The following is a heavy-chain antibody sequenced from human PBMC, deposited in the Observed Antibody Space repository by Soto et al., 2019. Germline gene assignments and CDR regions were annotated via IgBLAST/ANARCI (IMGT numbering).Heavy chain of an antibody. V-gene: IGHV4-39*01. D-gene: IGHD1-26*01. CDR2: IFHTGAT. Sequence: SEPLSLTCTVSGNSISSSSFYWGWIRQPPGKGLEWIGHIFHTGATYQNPTLKSRLRMSVDTSKNQFSLNLSSVTATDTAVYYCARRRIVPTTNFDYWGQGTLVTVSS. J-gene: IGHJ4*02. CDR3: ARRRIVPTTNFDY. CDR1: GNSISSSSFY.